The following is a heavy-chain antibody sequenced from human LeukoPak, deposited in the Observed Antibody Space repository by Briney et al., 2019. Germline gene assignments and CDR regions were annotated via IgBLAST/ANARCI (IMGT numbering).Heavy chain of an antibody. V-gene: IGHV1-24*01. D-gene: IGHD6-13*01. CDR3: ATSRDKQQLVYWFDP. CDR2: FDPEDGET. J-gene: IGHJ5*02. Sequence: ASVKVSCKVSGYTLTELSMHWVRQAPGKGLEWMGGFDPEDGETIYAQKFQGRVTMTEDTSTDTAYMELSNLRSEDTAVYYCATSRDKQQLVYWFDPWGQGTLVTVSS. CDR1: GYTLTELS.